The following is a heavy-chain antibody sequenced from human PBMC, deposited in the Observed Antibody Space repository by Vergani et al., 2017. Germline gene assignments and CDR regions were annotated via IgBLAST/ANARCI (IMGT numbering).Heavy chain of an antibody. CDR2: ISAYNGNT. CDR3: ARGRWLQKTLFDY. Sequence: QVHLEQSGTEVKKPGSSVKVSCKVSGDIFNNYTVTWVRQAPGQGLEWMGWISAYNGNTNYAQKLQGRVTMTTDTSTSTAYMELRSLRSDDTAVYYCARGRWLQKTLFDYWGQGTLVTVSS. J-gene: IGHJ4*02. D-gene: IGHD5-24*01. V-gene: IGHV1-18*01. CDR1: GDIFNNYT.